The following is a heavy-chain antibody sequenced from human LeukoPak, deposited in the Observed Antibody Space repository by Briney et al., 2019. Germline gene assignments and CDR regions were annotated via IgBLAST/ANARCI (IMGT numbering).Heavy chain of an antibody. Sequence: GASVKVSCKASGYTFNSHGISWVRQAPGQGLEWMGWISGYNGNTNYGRKVQGRVNMTADTSTSTAYMELGSLRSDDTAVYYCATVVRGGPSYYTDVWGKGTTVIVSS. CDR1: GYTFNSHG. J-gene: IGHJ6*03. D-gene: IGHD4-23*01. V-gene: IGHV1-18*04. CDR2: ISGYNGNT. CDR3: ATVVRGGPSYYTDV.